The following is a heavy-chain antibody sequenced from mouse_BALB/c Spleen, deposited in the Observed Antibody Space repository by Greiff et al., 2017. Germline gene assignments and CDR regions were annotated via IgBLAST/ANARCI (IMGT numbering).Heavy chain of an antibody. D-gene: IGHD4-1*01. CDR3: ARGSGRFAY. J-gene: IGHJ3*01. CDR1: GYSITSGYY. Sequence: ESGPGLVKPSQSLSLTCSVTGYSITSGYYWNWIRQFPGNKLEWMGYISYDGSNNYNPSLKNRISITRDTSKNQFFLKLNSVTTEDTATYYCARGSGRFAYWGQGTLVTVSA. V-gene: IGHV3-6*02. CDR2: ISYDGSN.